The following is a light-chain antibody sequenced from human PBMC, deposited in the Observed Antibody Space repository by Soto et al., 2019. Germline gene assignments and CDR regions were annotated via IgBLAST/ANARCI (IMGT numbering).Light chain of an antibody. Sequence: EIVLTQSPATLSLSPGERATLSCRASQSVSSYLAWYQQKPGQAPRLLIYDASNRATGIPARFCGSGSGTDFTLTISSLEPEDFAVYYCQQRSNWPPWTFGQGTKV. CDR2: DAS. J-gene: IGKJ1*01. V-gene: IGKV3-11*01. CDR1: QSVSSY. CDR3: QQRSNWPPWT.